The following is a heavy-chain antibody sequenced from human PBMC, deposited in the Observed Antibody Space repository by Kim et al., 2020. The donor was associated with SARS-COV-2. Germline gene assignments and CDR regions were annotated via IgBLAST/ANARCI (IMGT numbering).Heavy chain of an antibody. Sequence: GGSLRLSCATSGFTFSAYDMNWVRQAPGKGLEWLSFITKSSTTIYYADSVEGRFTISTHPAKNSLFLQMNSLRDEDPALYYRARGRMRSAFVMWAQATRV. J-gene: IGHJ3*02. CDR2: ITKSSTTI. CDR3: ARGRMRSAFVM. CDR1: GFTFSAYD. V-gene: IGHV3-48*02.